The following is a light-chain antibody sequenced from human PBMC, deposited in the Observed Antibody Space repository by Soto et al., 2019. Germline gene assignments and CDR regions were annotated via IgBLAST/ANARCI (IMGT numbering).Light chain of an antibody. CDR2: LGS. V-gene: IGKV2-28*01. CDR1: QSLLHSNGYNY. J-gene: IGKJ1*01. Sequence: DIVMTQSPLSLPVTPGEPASISCRSSQSLLHSNGYNYLDWYLQKPGQSPQLLIYLGSNRASGVHDRYSGRGSGTDFTLKISRVEAEDVGVYYCMQALQAPPWSFGQGIKVEIK. CDR3: MQALQAPPWS.